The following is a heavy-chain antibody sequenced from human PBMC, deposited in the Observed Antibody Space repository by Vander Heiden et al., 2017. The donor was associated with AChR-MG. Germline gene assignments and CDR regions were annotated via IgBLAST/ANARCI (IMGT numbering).Heavy chain of an antibody. V-gene: IGHV4-34*01. CDR3: ARGGPWTTTRLLQYFQH. D-gene: IGHD1-1*01. J-gene: IGHJ1*01. CDR1: GGSFSGYY. CDR2: INHSGST. Sequence: QAQLQQWGAGLLKPSETLSLTGAVYGGSFSGYYWSWIRHPPGKGLEWIGEINHSGSTNYNPSLKSRVTISVDTSKNQFSLKLSSVTAADTAVYYCARGGPWTTTRLLQYFQHWGQGTLVTVSS.